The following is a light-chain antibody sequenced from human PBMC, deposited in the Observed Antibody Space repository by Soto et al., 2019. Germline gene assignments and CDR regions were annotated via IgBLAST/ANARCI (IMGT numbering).Light chain of an antibody. CDR3: ATWDDSLNGFYV. CDR2: RNN. Sequence: QSVLTQPPSASVTPGQGVTISCSGSTSNIGSNYVYWYQQLPGTAPKLLIYRNNQRPSGVPDRFSGSKSCTSASLAISGLRSDDEADYFCATWDDSLNGFYVFGTGTKVTVL. CDR1: TSNIGSNY. V-gene: IGLV1-47*01. J-gene: IGLJ1*01.